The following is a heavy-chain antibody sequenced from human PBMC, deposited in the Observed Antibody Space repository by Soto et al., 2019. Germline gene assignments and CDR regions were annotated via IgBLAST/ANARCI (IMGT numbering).Heavy chain of an antibody. D-gene: IGHD5-18*01. CDR1: GGTFSSYA. CDR2: IIPIFGTA. V-gene: IGHV1-69*01. CDR3: ARRGRDPMVKNGYFDL. Sequence: QVQLVQSGAEVKKPGSSVKVSCKASGGTFSSYAISWVRQAPGQGLEWMGGIIPIFGTANYAQKFQGRVTITADESTSTAYRELSSLRSEDTAVYYCARRGRDPMVKNGYFDLWGRGTLVTVSS. J-gene: IGHJ2*01.